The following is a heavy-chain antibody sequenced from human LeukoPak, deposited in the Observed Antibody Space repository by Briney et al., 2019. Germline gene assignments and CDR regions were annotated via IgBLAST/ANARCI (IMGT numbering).Heavy chain of an antibody. CDR3: ARQDYYDSSGEGFDY. J-gene: IGHJ4*02. CDR1: GGSISSSSYY. V-gene: IGHV4-39*01. CDR2: IYYSGST. D-gene: IGHD3-22*01. Sequence: SETLSLTCTVSGGSISSSSYYWGWIRQPPGKGLEWIGSIYYSGSTYCNPSLKSRVTISVDTSKNQFSLKLSSVTAADTAVYYCARQDYYDSSGEGFDYWGQGTLVTVSS.